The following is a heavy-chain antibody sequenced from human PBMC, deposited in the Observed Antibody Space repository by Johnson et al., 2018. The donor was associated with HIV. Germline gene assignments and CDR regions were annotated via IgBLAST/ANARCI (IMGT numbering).Heavy chain of an antibody. CDR3: GRDMSSRWGMGDACDI. Sequence: QVQLVESGGGVVQPGRSLRLSCAASGFTFSSYALHWVRQAPGKGLAWVAVLSYDGSTKYYADSVKGRLTISRDNSKNTLYLQMSSLRAEDTAMYYWGRDMSSRWGMGDACDIWGQGTMVTVSS. D-gene: IGHD6-13*01. V-gene: IGHV3-30-3*01. CDR2: LSYDGSTK. J-gene: IGHJ3*02. CDR1: GFTFSSYA.